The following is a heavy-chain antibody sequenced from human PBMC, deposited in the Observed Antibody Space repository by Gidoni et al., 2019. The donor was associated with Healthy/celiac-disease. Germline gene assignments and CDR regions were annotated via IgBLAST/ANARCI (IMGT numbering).Heavy chain of an antibody. CDR2: TYSRGST. CDR3: ARGPGSSGYYYLAY. Sequence: QVRLQESGPGLGKPSATLSLTCAVSGYSISSGYYWGWVRQPPGKGLEWIVSTYSRGSTYYNPSLKRRVTISVDTSKNQFSLKRSSVTAADTAVYYCARGPGSSGYYYLAYWGQGTLVTVSS. D-gene: IGHD3-22*01. V-gene: IGHV4-38-2*01. J-gene: IGHJ4*02. CDR1: GYSISSGYY.